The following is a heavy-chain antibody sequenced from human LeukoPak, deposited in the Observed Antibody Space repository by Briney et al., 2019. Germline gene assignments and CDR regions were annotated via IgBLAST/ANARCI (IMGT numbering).Heavy chain of an antibody. D-gene: IGHD7-27*01. Sequence: SETLSLTCTVSGYSISSGYYWGWIRQPPGKGLEWIGSIYHSGSTYYNPSLKSRVTISVDTSKSQFSLKLSSVTAADTAVYYCARSTGEWFDPWGQGTLVTVSS. J-gene: IGHJ5*02. CDR1: GYSISSGYY. V-gene: IGHV4-38-2*02. CDR2: IYHSGST. CDR3: ARSTGEWFDP.